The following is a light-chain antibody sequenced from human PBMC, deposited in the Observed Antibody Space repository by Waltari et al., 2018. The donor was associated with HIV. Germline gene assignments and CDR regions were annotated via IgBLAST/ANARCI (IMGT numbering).Light chain of an antibody. CDR1: SSNIGNDN. CDR2: KNI. J-gene: IGLJ1*01. Sequence: QSVLTQPPSASGTPGQRVTISCSGSSSNIGNDNVYWYQQLPGTTPKLLIYKNIQRPSGVPYRFAGSKSGTSAYLAISGLRSEDEADYYCVGWDASLSAYVFGAVTKVTVL. V-gene: IGLV1-47*01. CDR3: VGWDASLSAYV.